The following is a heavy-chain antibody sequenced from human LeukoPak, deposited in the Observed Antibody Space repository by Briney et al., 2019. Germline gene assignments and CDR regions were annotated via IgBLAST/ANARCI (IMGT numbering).Heavy chain of an antibody. D-gene: IGHD2-15*01. CDR3: ARLYCSGGSCYFFDY. CDR2: ISSSSSYI. Sequence: PGGSLRLSCAASGFTFSSYSMNWVRQAPGKGLEWVSSISSSSSYIYYADSVKGRFTISRDNAKNSLYLQMKSLRAEDTAVYYCARLYCSGGSCYFFDYWGQGTLVTVSS. J-gene: IGHJ4*02. CDR1: GFTFSSYS. V-gene: IGHV3-21*01.